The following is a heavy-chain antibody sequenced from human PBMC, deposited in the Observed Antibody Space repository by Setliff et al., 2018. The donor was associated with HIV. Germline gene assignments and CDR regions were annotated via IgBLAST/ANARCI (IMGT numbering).Heavy chain of an antibody. J-gene: IGHJ5*02. CDR3: SNXXXTIDEDA. CDR1: GYSICGGCD. D-gene: IGHD1-26*01. CDR2: IYHSGST. Sequence: SETLSLTCAVSGYSICGGCDWGGNRQARGKGLEWIGSIYHSGSTYYNPSLRSRVTISVDTSKNQFSLKLTSVTAXYTALYYXSNXXXTIDEDAWGQGTLVTVSS. V-gene: IGHV4-38-2*01.